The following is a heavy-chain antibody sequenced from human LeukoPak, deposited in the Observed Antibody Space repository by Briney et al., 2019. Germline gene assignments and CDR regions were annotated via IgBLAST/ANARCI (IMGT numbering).Heavy chain of an antibody. CDR3: AIAYESGSFYRAFAY. Sequence: GGSLRLSSAASGFNIGSEAMYWVRQRPGKSLEWVSLISGDSDNRYSAASVKGRFTVSRDNSKNSLYLQMNSLTTEDTALYYCAIAYESGSFYRAFAYWGQGALVTVSS. V-gene: IGHV3-43*02. CDR1: GFNIGSEA. CDR2: ISGDSDNR. J-gene: IGHJ4*02. D-gene: IGHD3-10*01.